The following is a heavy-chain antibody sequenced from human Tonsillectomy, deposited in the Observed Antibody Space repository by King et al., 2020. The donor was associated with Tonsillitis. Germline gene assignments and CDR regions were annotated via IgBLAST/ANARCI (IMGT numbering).Heavy chain of an antibody. CDR1: GITFINAL. J-gene: IGHJ4*02. D-gene: IGHD4-17*01. CDR2: LKRTTDGGAT. Sequence: VQLVESGGGLVKPGGSLRLSCAASGITFINALMSGVRQAPGKGLEWVGRLKRTTDGGATDYAAPVSGRFSISRDDSQNTLYLHMLGLRTEDTAVYYCITDPGDSEDYRGQGALVTVSS. CDR3: ITDPGDSEDY. V-gene: IGHV3-15*01.